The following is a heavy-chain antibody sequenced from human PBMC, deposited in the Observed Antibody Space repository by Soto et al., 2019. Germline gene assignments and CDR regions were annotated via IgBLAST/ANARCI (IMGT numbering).Heavy chain of an antibody. CDR3: AREAGDYGSGY. J-gene: IGHJ4*02. D-gene: IGHD3-10*01. V-gene: IGHV1-69*08. CDR1: GGTFSSYT. CDR2: IIPILGIA. Sequence: QVQLVQSGAEAKKPGSSVKVSCKASGGTFSSYTISWVRQAPGQGLEWMGRIIPILGIANYAQKFQGRVTITADKSTSTAYMELSSLRSEDTAVYYCAREAGDYGSGYWGQGTLVTVSS.